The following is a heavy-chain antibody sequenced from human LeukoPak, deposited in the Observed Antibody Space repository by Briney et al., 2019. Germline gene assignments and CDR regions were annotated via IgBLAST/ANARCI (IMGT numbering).Heavy chain of an antibody. CDR3: AKTVYSSGWYFDY. D-gene: IGHD6-19*01. Sequence: GGSLRLSCAASGFTFSSYAMSWVSQAPGEGSEWVSAIIGSGGSTYYADSVKGRFTISRDNSKNTLYLQMNSLRAEDTAVYYCAKTVYSSGWYFDYWGQGTLVTVSS. V-gene: IGHV3-23*01. J-gene: IGHJ4*02. CDR2: IIGSGGST. CDR1: GFTFSSYA.